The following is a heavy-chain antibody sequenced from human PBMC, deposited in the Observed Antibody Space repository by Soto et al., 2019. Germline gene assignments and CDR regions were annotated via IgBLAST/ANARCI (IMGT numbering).Heavy chain of an antibody. Sequence: GGSLRLSCAASGFTVSTNYMSWVRQAPGKGLEWVSVIYSGGNTYYAASVKGRITISRDNSKNTLYLQMNSLRAEDTAVYFCARGRDGYNSDCFDYWGQGTLVTVSS. V-gene: IGHV3-53*01. CDR1: GFTVSTNY. CDR2: IYSGGNT. J-gene: IGHJ4*02. CDR3: ARGRDGYNSDCFDY. D-gene: IGHD5-12*01.